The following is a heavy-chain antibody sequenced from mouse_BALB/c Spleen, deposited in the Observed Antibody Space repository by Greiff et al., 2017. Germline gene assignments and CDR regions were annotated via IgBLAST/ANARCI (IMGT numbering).Heavy chain of an antibody. CDR2: IDPSDSYT. Sequence: QVQLQQPGAELVKPGASVKMSCKASGYTFTSYWMHWVKQRPGQGLEWIGVIDPSDSYTSYNQKFKGKATLTVDTSSSTAYMQLSSLTSEDSAVYYCTRWGGYGYFDVWGAGTTVTVAS. J-gene: IGHJ1*01. V-gene: IGHV1S127*01. CDR1: GYTFTSYW. CDR3: TRWGGYGYFDV.